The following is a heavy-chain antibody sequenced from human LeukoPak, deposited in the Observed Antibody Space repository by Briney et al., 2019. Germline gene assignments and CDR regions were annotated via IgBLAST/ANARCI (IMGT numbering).Heavy chain of an antibody. CDR2: IYYSGST. CDR1: GGSISSYY. D-gene: IGHD4-17*01. Sequence: NPSETLSLTCTVSGGSISSYYWSWIRQPPGKGLEWIGYIYYSGSTNYNPSLKSRVTISVDTSKNQFSLKLSSVTAADTAVYYCARFKLGDYGDYQIFDYWGQGTLVTVSS. CDR3: ARFKLGDYGDYQIFDY. V-gene: IGHV4-59*08. J-gene: IGHJ4*02.